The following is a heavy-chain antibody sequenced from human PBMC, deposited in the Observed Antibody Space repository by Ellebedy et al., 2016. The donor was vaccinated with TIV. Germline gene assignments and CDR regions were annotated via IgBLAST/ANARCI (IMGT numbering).Heavy chain of an antibody. V-gene: IGHV3-30*02. CDR1: GFTFSNYG. CDR2: IQYHGTAT. J-gene: IGHJ4*02. Sequence: GESLKISCAASGFTFSNYGMHWVRQAPGKGLEWVSFIQYHGTATYFADSVKGRFTISRDNSKNKLYLHMNSLRAVDTAVYYCAKDPRRRYVVRGTSYYFDFWGQGTLVTVSS. D-gene: IGHD1-14*01. CDR3: AKDPRRRYVVRGTSYYFDF.